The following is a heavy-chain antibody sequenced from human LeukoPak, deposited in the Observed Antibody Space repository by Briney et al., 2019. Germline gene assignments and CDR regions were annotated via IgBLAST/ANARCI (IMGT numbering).Heavy chain of an antibody. J-gene: IGHJ4*02. Sequence: SETLSLTCTVSGGSISSYYWSWIRQPPGKGLEWIGHIYGSGNTNYNPSLKSRLTISVDTSKNDFSLQLTSVTAADAAVYYCARGTGWLPDWWGQGTLVTVSS. CDR1: GGSISSYY. CDR3: ARGTGWLPDW. CDR2: IYGSGNT. V-gene: IGHV4-59*01. D-gene: IGHD6-19*01.